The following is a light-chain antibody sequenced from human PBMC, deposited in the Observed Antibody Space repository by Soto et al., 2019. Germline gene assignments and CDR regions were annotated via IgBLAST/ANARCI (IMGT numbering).Light chain of an antibody. CDR2: GAS. Sequence: EILMTQSPGTLSVSPGERATLSCRASQSVNYNLAWYQQKPDQAPRLLIFGASTRATTVPARFSGSGSGTEFTLTINSLRSEDFALYYCQQYNTWPISFGGGTTVDMK. J-gene: IGKJ4*01. CDR3: QQYNTWPIS. V-gene: IGKV3-15*01. CDR1: QSVNYN.